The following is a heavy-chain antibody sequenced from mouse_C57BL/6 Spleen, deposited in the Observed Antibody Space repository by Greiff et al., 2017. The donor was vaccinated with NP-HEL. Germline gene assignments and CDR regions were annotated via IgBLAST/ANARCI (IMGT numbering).Heavy chain of an antibody. CDR1: GYTFTSYW. D-gene: IGHD1-1*01. CDR3: AREAYPAAVVAPHAIDY. CDR2: IHPNSGST. J-gene: IGHJ4*01. Sequence: QVQLQQPGAELVKPGASVKLSCKASGYTFTSYWMHWVKQRPGQGLEWIGMIHPNSGSTNYNEKFKSKATLTVDKSSSTAYMQLSSLTSEDSAVYYCAREAYPAAVVAPHAIDYWGQATSVTVSS. V-gene: IGHV1-64*01.